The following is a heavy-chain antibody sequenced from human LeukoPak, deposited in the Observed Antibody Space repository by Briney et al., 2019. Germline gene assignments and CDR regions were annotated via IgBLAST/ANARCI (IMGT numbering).Heavy chain of an antibody. Sequence: QTGGSLRLSCAVSGITLSNYGISGVRQAPGKGLDWVSGISGSGGNTYYADSVKGRFTISRDNSKNTLYLQMNSLRAEDTAVYFCAKRGVVIRVILVGFHKEAYYFDSWGQGALVTVSS. CDR3: AKRGVVIRVILVGFHKEAYYFDS. CDR1: GITLSNYG. V-gene: IGHV3-23*01. J-gene: IGHJ4*02. CDR2: ISGSGGNT. D-gene: IGHD3-22*01.